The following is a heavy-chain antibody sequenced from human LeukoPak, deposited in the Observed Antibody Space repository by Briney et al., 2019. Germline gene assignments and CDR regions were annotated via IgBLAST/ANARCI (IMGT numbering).Heavy chain of an antibody. CDR1: GGTFSSYA. J-gene: IGHJ4*02. D-gene: IGHD3-16*02. CDR2: ISYDGSNK. CDR3: ARDRTGPRDYDYVWGSYPVRPLTTPDY. V-gene: IGHV3-30-3*01. Sequence: SCKASGGTFSSYAMHWVRQAPGKGLEWVAVISYDGSNKYYADSVKGRFTISRDNSKNTLYLQMNSLRAEDTAVYYCARDRTGPRDYDYVWGSYPVRPLTTPDYWGQGTLVTVSS.